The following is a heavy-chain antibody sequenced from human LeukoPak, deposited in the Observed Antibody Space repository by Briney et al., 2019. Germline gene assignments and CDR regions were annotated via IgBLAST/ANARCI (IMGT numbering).Heavy chain of an antibody. Sequence: GGSLRLSCAASGFTFSSYWMHWVRQVPGKGLVWVARINPGVSSITYADSVKGRFTISRDNAKNTLYLQMDSLRAEDTGVYYCARSNQADDYWGQGTLVTVSS. CDR1: GFTFSSYW. D-gene: IGHD1-14*01. CDR2: INPGVSSI. CDR3: ARSNQADDY. V-gene: IGHV3-74*01. J-gene: IGHJ4*02.